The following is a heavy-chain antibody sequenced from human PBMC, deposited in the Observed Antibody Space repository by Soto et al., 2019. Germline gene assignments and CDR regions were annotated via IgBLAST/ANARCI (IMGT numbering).Heavy chain of an antibody. CDR1: GFTFSSYS. D-gene: IGHD2-15*01. CDR2: ISSSSSYI. CDR3: ARVLRGDIVVVVQRDGMDV. V-gene: IGHV3-21*01. J-gene: IGHJ6*02. Sequence: EVQLVESGGGLVKPGGSLRLSCAASGFTFSSYSMNWVRQAPGKGLEWVSSISSSSSYIYYADSVKGRFTISRDNAKNSLYLQMNSLRAEDTAVYYCARVLRGDIVVVVQRDGMDVWGQGTTVTVSS.